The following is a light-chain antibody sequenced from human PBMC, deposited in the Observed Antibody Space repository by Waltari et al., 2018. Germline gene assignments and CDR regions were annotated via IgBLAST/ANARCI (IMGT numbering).Light chain of an antibody. Sequence: DIQTTQSPPSLSASIGDRVTITCRASQYISRYVNWYQHRPGKAPKVLIFGASTLQSGVPSRFSGSGSGTDFTLTISSLQPEDSAAYYCQQTVTSTWTFGQGTKVEIK. CDR3: QQTVTSTWT. CDR2: GAS. V-gene: IGKV1-39*01. CDR1: QYISRY. J-gene: IGKJ1*01.